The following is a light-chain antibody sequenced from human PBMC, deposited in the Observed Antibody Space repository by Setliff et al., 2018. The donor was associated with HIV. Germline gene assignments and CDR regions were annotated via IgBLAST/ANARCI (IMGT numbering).Light chain of an antibody. V-gene: IGKV4-1*01. CDR1: QSALSSSNNKNY. CDR2: WAS. CDR3: QQYYRTPLT. J-gene: IGKJ4*01. Sequence: DIVMTQSPDSLTVSLGERASINCKSSQSALSSSNNKNYLAWYQQKPGQPPKLLIYWASTRESGVPDRFSGSGSGTDYTLTISSLQAEDVAVYYCQQYYRTPLTFGGGTKVDIK.